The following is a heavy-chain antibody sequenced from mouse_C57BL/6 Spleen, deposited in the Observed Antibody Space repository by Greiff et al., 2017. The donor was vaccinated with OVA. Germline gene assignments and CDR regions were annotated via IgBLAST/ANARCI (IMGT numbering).Heavy chain of an antibody. CDR1: GFTFSDYG. Sequence: EVMLVESGGGLVKPGGSLKLSCAASGFTFSDYGMHWVRQAPEQGLEWVAYISSGSSTIYYADTVKGRFTISRDNAKNTLFLQMTSLRSEDTAMYYCARYYGSSYWYFDVWGTGTTVTVSS. J-gene: IGHJ1*03. CDR3: ARYYGSSYWYFDV. D-gene: IGHD1-1*01. CDR2: ISSGSSTI. V-gene: IGHV5-17*01.